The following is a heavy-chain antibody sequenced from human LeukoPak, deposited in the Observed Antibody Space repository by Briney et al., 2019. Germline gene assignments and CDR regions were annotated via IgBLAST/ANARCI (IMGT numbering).Heavy chain of an antibody. CDR2: ISPSGSST. CDR3: ARDNSVGDIAWWFDP. CDR1: GYSFTSHY. Sequence: ASVKVSCKASGYSFTSHYMHWVRQAPGQGLKWMGLISPSGSSTLYAQKFQGRVTMTRDMSTTTDYMELSSLRSEDTAVYYCARDNSVGDIAWWFDPWGQGTLVTVSS. J-gene: IGHJ5*02. V-gene: IGHV1-46*01. D-gene: IGHD3-16*02.